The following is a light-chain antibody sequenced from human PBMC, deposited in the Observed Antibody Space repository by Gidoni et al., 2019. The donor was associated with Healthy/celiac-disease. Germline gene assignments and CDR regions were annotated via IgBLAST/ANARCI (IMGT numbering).Light chain of an antibody. J-gene: IGLJ2*01. CDR2: GKS. CDR1: SSNIGAGYD. Sequence: QSVLTQPPSVSGAPGQRVTISCTGSSSNIGAGYDVHWYQQLPGTAPKLLIYGKSNRPSGVPDRFSGSKSGTSASLAITGRQAEDEADYYCQSYDSSLRLVFGGGTKLTVL. V-gene: IGLV1-40*01. CDR3: QSYDSSLRLV.